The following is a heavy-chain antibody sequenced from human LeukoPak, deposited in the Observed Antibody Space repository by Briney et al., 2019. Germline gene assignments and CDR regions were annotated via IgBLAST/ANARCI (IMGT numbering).Heavy chain of an antibody. CDR3: AKGDEEMATISAFDI. J-gene: IGHJ3*02. D-gene: IGHD5-24*01. V-gene: IGHV3-23*01. CDR1: GFTFSNYA. Sequence: GGSLRLSCAASGFTFSNYAMSWVRQAPGKGLEWVSVISGSGGSTYYGDSVKGQFTISRDNPKNTLYLQMNSLRAEDTAVYYCAKGDEEMATISAFDIWGQGTMVTVSS. CDR2: ISGSGGST.